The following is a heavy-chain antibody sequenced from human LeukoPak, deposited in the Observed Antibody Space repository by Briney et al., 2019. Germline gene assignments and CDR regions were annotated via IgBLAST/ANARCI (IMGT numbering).Heavy chain of an antibody. CDR1: GFTVSSYW. Sequence: GWSLRLSCAASGFTVSSYWMSWVRQAPGKGLEWVATIKEDGSDKYYVDSVKGRFSISRDNAENSLYLQMNSLRAEDTAVYYCTRDVHDYWGQGTLVTVSS. CDR2: IKEDGSDK. J-gene: IGHJ4*02. D-gene: IGHD3-10*02. CDR3: TRDVHDY. V-gene: IGHV3-7*01.